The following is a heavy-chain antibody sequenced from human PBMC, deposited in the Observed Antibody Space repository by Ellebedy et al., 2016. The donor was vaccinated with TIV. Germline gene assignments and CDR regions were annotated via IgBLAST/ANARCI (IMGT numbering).Heavy chain of an antibody. J-gene: IGHJ5*02. D-gene: IGHD3-10*01. CDR2: ISWHSATI. Sequence: SLKISXAASGFTFDNHAMHWVRQAPGKGLEWVSGISWHSATIVYADSVKGRFTISRDNAKNSLYLQMNSLTTEDTALYYCTKDPIFRGVVGHNWFDPWGQGTLVTVSS. CDR3: TKDPIFRGVVGHNWFDP. V-gene: IGHV3-9*01. CDR1: GFTFDNHA.